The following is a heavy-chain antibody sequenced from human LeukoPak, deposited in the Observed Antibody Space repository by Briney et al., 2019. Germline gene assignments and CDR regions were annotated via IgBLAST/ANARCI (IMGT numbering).Heavy chain of an antibody. D-gene: IGHD6-13*01. CDR1: GFTFSSYS. Sequence: GGSLRLSCAASGFTFSSYSMNWVRQAPGKGLEWVSSISSSSSYIYYADSVKGRFTISRDNAKNSLYLQMNSLRDEDTAVYFCARAAGVAAAGTWKCAFDIWGQGTMVTVSS. CDR2: ISSSSSYI. J-gene: IGHJ3*02. CDR3: ARAAGVAAAGTWKCAFDI. V-gene: IGHV3-21*01.